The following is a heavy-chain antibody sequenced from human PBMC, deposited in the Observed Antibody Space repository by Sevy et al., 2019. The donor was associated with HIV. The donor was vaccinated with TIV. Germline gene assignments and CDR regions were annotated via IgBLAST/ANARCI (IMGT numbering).Heavy chain of an antibody. Sequence: ASVKVSCKASGYTFTGYYMHWVRQAPGQGLEWMGRINPNSGGTNYAQKFQGRATMTRDTSISTAYMELSRLRSDDTAVYYCARDGDFTYYYDSSGTTFDYWGQGTLVTVSS. CDR1: GYTFTGYY. D-gene: IGHD3-22*01. J-gene: IGHJ4*02. V-gene: IGHV1-2*06. CDR3: ARDGDFTYYYDSSGTTFDY. CDR2: INPNSGGT.